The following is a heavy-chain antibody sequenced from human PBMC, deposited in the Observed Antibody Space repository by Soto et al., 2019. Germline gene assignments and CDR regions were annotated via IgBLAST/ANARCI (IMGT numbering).Heavy chain of an antibody. CDR3: ARGARNYYYFDC. D-gene: IGHD1-7*01. Sequence: GGSLRLSCAASEFTFKNYVMSWVRQAPGKGLEWVSAITFNGVTTYYKDSVKGRFAISRDNSKNTLYLQMNSLRAEDTAVYYCARGARNYYYFDCWGQGTLVTVSS. CDR2: ITFNGVTT. J-gene: IGHJ4*02. V-gene: IGHV3-23*01. CDR1: EFTFKNYV.